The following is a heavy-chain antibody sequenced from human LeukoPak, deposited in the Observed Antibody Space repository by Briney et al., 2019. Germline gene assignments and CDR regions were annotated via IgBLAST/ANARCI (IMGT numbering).Heavy chain of an antibody. CDR1: GFTFSSYS. V-gene: IGHV3-48*01. CDR3: ARVGDSSGYAMMVYFQH. J-gene: IGHJ1*01. Sequence: PGGSLRLSCAASGFTFSSYSMNWVRQAPGKGLEWVSYISSSSSTIYYADSVKGRFTISRDNAKNSLYLQMNSLRAEDTAVYYCARVGDSSGYAMMVYFQHWGQGTLVTVSS. CDR2: ISSSSSTI. D-gene: IGHD3-22*01.